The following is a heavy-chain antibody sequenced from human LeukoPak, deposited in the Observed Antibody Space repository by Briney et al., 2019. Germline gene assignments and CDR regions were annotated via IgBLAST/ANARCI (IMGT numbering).Heavy chain of an antibody. CDR1: GFTISDYD. CDR3: GRAFPPLRTSSAGDL. D-gene: IGHD3-16*01. Sequence: PGASLRLSCSASGFTISDYDMNWVRQAPGKGLEWVSSISGLSTHIYYGDSVKGRFSISRENAKNSVYLQMNSLGVEDTAIYYCGRAFPPLRTSSAGDLWGQGILVTVSS. J-gene: IGHJ4*02. CDR2: ISGLSTHI. V-gene: IGHV3-21*01.